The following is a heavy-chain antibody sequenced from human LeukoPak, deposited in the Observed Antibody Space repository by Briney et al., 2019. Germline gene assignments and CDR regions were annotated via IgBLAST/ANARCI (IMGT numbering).Heavy chain of an antibody. CDR3: VKDVGGSYAFDY. CDR2: INDNGGRT. D-gene: IGHD1-26*01. V-gene: IGHV3-64D*09. CDR1: GFPLRRHP. J-gene: IGHJ4*02. Sequence: PGGPLTLSCSPSGFPLRRHPMHCLRQAPGKALEYVSGINDNGGRTHYGDSVKGRFSISRDNSKNTLHLQMSTLRAEDTALYYCVKDVGGSYAFDYWGQGILVTVAS.